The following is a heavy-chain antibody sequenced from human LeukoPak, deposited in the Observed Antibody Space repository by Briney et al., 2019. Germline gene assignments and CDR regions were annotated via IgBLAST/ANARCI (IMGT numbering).Heavy chain of an antibody. CDR1: GFTFSSYW. D-gene: IGHD6-19*01. CDR2: IKQDGSEK. V-gene: IGHV3-7*01. J-gene: IGHJ5*02. CDR3: ARLPYSSGWLLNWFDP. Sequence: GGSLRLSCAASGFTFSSYWMSCVRQAPGKGLEWVANIKQDGSEKYYVDSVKGRFTISRDNAKNSLYLQMNSLRAEDTAVYYCARLPYSSGWLLNWFDPWGQGTLVTVSS.